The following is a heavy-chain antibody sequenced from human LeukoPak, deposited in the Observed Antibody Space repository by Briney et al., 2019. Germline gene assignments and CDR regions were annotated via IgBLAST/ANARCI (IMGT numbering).Heavy chain of an antibody. CDR2: INSDGSIT. J-gene: IGHJ4*02. CDR3: AKIDAY. CDR1: GFTFSRNW. V-gene: IGHV3-74*01. Sequence: GGSLRLSCAASGFTFSRNWMHWVRQAPGKGLVWVSRINSDGSITNYADSVKGRFSISRDNAKNTLYLQMSSLRAEDTAVYYCAKIDAYWGQGTLVTVSS.